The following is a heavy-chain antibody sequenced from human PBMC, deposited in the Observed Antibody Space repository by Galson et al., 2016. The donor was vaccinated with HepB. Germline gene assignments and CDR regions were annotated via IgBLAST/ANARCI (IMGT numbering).Heavy chain of an antibody. J-gene: IGHJ4*02. Sequence: CAISGDSVSSNSAAWNWIRLSPSRGLEWLGRTYYRSKWYNDYAVSVKTRITINPDTSKNQFSLQLNSVTPEDTAVYYCARVYYILTYYFDYWGQGTLVTVSS. CDR3: ARVYYILTYYFDY. D-gene: IGHD3-9*01. V-gene: IGHV6-1*01. CDR2: TYYRSKWYN. CDR1: GDSVSSNSAA.